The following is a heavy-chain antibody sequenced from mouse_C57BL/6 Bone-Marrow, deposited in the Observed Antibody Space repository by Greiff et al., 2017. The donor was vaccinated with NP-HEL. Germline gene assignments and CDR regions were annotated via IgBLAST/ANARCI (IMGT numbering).Heavy chain of an antibody. Sequence: EVQRVESGGGLVQPGGSLKLSCAASGFTFSDYYMYWVRQTPEKRLEWVAYISNGGGSTYYPDTVKGRFNISRDNAKNTLYLQMSRLKSEDTAMYYCARHGNYFYYYAMDYWGQGTSVTVSS. D-gene: IGHD2-1*01. V-gene: IGHV5-12*01. CDR2: ISNGGGST. CDR3: ARHGNYFYYYAMDY. J-gene: IGHJ4*01. CDR1: GFTFSDYY.